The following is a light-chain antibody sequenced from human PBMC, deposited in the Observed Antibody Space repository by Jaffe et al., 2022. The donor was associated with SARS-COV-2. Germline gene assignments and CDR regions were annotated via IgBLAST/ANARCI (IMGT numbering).Light chain of an antibody. CDR2: AAS. V-gene: IGKV1-9*01. Sequence: DIQLTQSPSFLSASVGDRVTITCRASQGIASYLAWYQQKPGKAPKVLIYAASTLQSAVPSRFSGSGSGTEFTLTISSLQPEDFATYYCQQLDSYPITFGQGTRLEIK. CDR3: QQLDSYPIT. J-gene: IGKJ5*01. CDR1: QGIASY.